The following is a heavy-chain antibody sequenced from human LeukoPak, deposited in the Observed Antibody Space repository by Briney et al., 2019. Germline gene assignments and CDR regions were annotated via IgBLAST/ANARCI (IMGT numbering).Heavy chain of an antibody. Sequence: SKTLSLTCTVSGDSISSSNYYWGWIRQPPGKGLEWIASIYYSGSTYYNASLKSRITMSVDTSKNQFSLNLSSVTAADTAVYYCARRTGYSSGWYFDNWGQGTLVTVSS. J-gene: IGHJ4*02. CDR3: ARRTGYSSGWYFDN. CDR2: IYYSGST. D-gene: IGHD6-19*01. CDR1: GDSISSSNYY. V-gene: IGHV4-39*07.